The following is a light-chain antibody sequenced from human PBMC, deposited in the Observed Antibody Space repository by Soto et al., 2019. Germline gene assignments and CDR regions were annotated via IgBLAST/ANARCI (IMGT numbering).Light chain of an antibody. J-gene: IGLJ3*02. V-gene: IGLV1-44*01. CDR3: ATWDASLNVPV. CDR2: SRD. Sequence: QSVVTQPPSVSGTPGQRVTISCSGSSSNIGTYTVNWYQQLPGTAPKLIIYSRDQRPSGVPDRFSASKSGTSASLAISGLQSEDEADYYWATWDASLNVPVFGGGTKLTVL. CDR1: SSNIGTYT.